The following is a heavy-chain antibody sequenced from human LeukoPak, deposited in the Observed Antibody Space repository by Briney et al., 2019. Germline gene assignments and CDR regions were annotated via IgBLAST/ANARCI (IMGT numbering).Heavy chain of an antibody. CDR2: INWNGGST. Sequence: PGGSLRLSCAASGFTFDNYSMSWVRQAPGKGLEWVSGINWNGGSTGYADSVKGRFTISRDNAKNSLYLQMNSLRAEDTAIYYCARETPDSSGWDWGQGTLVTVSS. V-gene: IGHV3-20*04. CDR1: GFTFDNYS. D-gene: IGHD6-19*01. CDR3: ARETPDSSGWD. J-gene: IGHJ4*02.